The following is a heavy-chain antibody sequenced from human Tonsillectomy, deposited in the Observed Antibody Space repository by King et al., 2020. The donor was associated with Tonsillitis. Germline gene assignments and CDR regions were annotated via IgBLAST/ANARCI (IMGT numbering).Heavy chain of an antibody. CDR2: ISSSSNTI. D-gene: IGHD5-24*01. V-gene: IGHV3-48*01. CDR1: GFTFSSFS. Sequence: VQLVESGGGLVQPGGSLRLSCAASGFTFSSFSFNWVRQAPGKGLEWVSYISSSSNTIYYADSVKGRFTISRDNAKNSLYLQMNSLRVEDTAVYYCAMMVATNIYYFDYWGQGTLVTVSS. CDR3: AMMVATNIYYFDY. J-gene: IGHJ4*02.